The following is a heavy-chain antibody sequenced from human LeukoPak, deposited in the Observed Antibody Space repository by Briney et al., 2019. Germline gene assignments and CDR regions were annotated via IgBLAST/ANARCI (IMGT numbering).Heavy chain of an antibody. CDR3: AIYSGIDY. J-gene: IGHJ4*02. V-gene: IGHV3-23*01. D-gene: IGHD2-15*01. CDR2: ISGSGSST. Sequence: ETLSLTCTVSGGSISSGGYYWSWVRQAPGKGLEWVSAISGSGSSTYYADSVKGRFTISRDNSKNTLYLQVNSLRADDTAVYYCAIYSGIDYWGQGILVTVSS. CDR1: GGSISSGGYY.